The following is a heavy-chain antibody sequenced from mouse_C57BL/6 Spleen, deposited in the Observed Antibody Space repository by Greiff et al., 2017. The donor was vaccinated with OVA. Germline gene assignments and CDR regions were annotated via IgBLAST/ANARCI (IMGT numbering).Heavy chain of an antibody. D-gene: IGHD2-4*01. Sequence: EVKLVESGGDLVKPGGSLKLSCAASGFTFSSYGMSWVRQTPDKRLEWVATISSGGSYTYYPDSVKGRFTISRDNAKNTLYLQMSSLKSEDTAMYYCARHYDYDDGYYFDYRGQGTTLTVSS. CDR1: GFTFSSYG. J-gene: IGHJ2*01. CDR2: ISSGGSYT. CDR3: ARHYDYDDGYYFDY. V-gene: IGHV5-6*02.